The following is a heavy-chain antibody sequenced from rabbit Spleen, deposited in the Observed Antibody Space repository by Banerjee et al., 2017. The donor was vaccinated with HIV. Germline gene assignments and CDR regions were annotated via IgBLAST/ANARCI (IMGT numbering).Heavy chain of an antibody. D-gene: IGHD1-1*01. CDR2: IPTNSDIT. CDR3: ARDLVGVIGWNFYL. Sequence: QEQLEESGGDLVKPGASLTLTCTASGFDLSRYYFMCWVRQAPGKGLELIACIPTNSDITYYANWAKGRFTVSKPSSTTVTLQMTSLTAADRATYFCARDLVGVIGWNFYLWGPGTLVTVS. V-gene: IGHV1S45*01. J-gene: IGHJ4*01. CDR1: GFDLSRYYF.